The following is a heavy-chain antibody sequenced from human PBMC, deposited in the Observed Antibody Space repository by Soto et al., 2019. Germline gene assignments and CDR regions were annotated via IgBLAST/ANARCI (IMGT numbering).Heavy chain of an antibody. J-gene: IGHJ6*03. V-gene: IGHV5-51*01. CDR1: GYSFTSYW. CDR2: IYPGDSDT. CDR3: ARHRGDYVEDSYYYYMDV. D-gene: IGHD4-17*01. Sequence: GESLKISCKGSGYSFTSYWIGWVRQMPGKGLEWMGIIYPGDSDTRYSPSFQGQVTISADKSISTAYLQWSSLKASDTAMYYCARHRGDYVEDSYYYYMDVWGNGTTVTVSS.